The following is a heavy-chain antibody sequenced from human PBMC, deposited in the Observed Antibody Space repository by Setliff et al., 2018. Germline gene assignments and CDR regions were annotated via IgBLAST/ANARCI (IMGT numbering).Heavy chain of an antibody. D-gene: IGHD3-22*01. CDR2: IYTSGST. CDR3: ASGFYDSSGYYKDY. CDR1: GGSISSGSYY. J-gene: IGHJ4*02. Sequence: PSETLSLTCTVSGGSISSGSYYWSWIRQPAEKGLEWIGRIYTSGSTNYNPSLKSRVTISVDTSKNQFSLKLSSVTAADAAVYYCASGFYDSSGYYKDYWGQGTLVTVSS. V-gene: IGHV4-61*02.